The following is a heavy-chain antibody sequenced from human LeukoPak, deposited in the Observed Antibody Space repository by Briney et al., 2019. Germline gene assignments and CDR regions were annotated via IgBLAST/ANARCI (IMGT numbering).Heavy chain of an antibody. CDR3: TAGTGRSDFDY. CDR2: IKRKGDDGTI. J-gene: IGHJ4*02. D-gene: IGHD3/OR15-3a*01. CDR1: GFTFSNAW. Sequence: GGALRLSCAASGFTFSNAWMSWVRQAPGRGLEWVGRIKRKGDDGTIDYAAPVKGRLSISRDDSKNTLYLQMNSLKSEDTAVYYCTAGTGRSDFDYWGQGTLVTVAS. V-gene: IGHV3-15*01.